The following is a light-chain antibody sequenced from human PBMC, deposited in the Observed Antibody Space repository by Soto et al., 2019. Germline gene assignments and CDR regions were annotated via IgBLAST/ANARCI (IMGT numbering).Light chain of an antibody. CDR3: VAWDNSLSTII. CDR2: DSN. J-gene: IGLJ2*01. Sequence: QSVLTQPTSVSAAPGQRVTISCSGSNFNIGTNSVSWYQQLPGTAPKLLIYDSNERPSGIPDRFSASKSGTSATLGITGLQTGDEADYYCVAWDNSLSTIIFGGGTKLTVL. CDR1: NFNIGTNS. V-gene: IGLV1-51*01.